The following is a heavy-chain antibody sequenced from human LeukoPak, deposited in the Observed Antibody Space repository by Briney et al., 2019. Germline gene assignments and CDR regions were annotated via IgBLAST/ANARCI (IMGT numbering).Heavy chain of an antibody. J-gene: IGHJ4*02. D-gene: IGHD4-23*01. CDR2: INHSGST. V-gene: IGHV4-34*01. Sequence: PSETLSLTCAVYGVSFSGYYWSWIRQPPGKGLEWVGEINHSGSTNYNPSLKSRATISADTTTNHSSLKLISVTPADTAVYYYARHLACGNSPEGYWGQGTLVTVSS. CDR3: ARHLACGNSPEGY. CDR1: GVSFSGYY.